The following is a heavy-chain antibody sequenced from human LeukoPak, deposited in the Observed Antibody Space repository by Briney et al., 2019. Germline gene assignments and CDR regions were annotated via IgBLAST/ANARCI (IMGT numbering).Heavy chain of an antibody. CDR1: GFTFSTYW. Sequence: GGSLRLSCSASGFTFSTYWMSWVRQAPGKGLEWVSGFSGGDGTTYYADSVKGRFTISRDNSKSTLYLQMNSLRADDTAVYYCAKAPYSGSYNVFDYWGQGTLVTVSS. J-gene: IGHJ4*02. CDR2: FSGGDGTT. D-gene: IGHD1-26*01. V-gene: IGHV3-23*01. CDR3: AKAPYSGSYNVFDY.